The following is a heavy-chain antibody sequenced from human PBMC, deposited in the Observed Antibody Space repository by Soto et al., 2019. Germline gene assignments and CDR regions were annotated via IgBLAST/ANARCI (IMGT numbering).Heavy chain of an antibody. Sequence: SVKVSCKASGGTFSSYAISWVRQAPGQGLEWMGGIIPIFGTANYAQKFQGRVTITADESTSTAYMELSSLRSEDTAVYYCARDRDRIGYCSSTSCYSPNWFDPWGQGTLVTVSS. CDR3: ARDRDRIGYCSSTSCYSPNWFDP. D-gene: IGHD2-2*01. CDR2: IIPIFGTA. J-gene: IGHJ5*02. V-gene: IGHV1-69*13. CDR1: GGTFSSYA.